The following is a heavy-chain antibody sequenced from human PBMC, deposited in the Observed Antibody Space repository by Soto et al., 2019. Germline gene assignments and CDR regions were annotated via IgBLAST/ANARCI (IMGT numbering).Heavy chain of an antibody. V-gene: IGHV1-3*01. CDR1: GYTFTSYA. CDR2: INAGNGNT. CDR3: ARSSPPDYYYGMDV. Sequence: QVQLVQSGAEVKKPGASVKVSCKASGYTFTSYAMHWVRQAPGQRLEWMGWINAGNGNTKYSQKFQGRVTITRDTSASTAYMELSSLRSEDTAVYYCARSSPPDYYYGMDVWGQGTTVTVSS. J-gene: IGHJ6*02.